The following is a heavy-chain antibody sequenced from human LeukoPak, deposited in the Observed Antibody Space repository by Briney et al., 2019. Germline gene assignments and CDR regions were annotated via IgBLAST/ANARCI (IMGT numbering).Heavy chain of an antibody. CDR1: GFTLSSYG. CDR2: IWYDGSNK. D-gene: IGHD3-9*01. J-gene: IGHJ4*02. Sequence: PGGSLRLSCAASGFTLSSYGMHWVRQAPGKGLEWVAVIWYDGSNKYYADSVKGRFTISRDNSKNTLYLQMNSLRAEDTAVYYCARGGGGMYYDILTPLNYFDYWGQGTLVTVSS. CDR3: ARGGGGMYYDILTPLNYFDY. V-gene: IGHV3-33*01.